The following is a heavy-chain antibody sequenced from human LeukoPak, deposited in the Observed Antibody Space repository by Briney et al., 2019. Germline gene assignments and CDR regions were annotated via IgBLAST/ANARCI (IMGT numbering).Heavy chain of an antibody. CDR3: AKVPDY. J-gene: IGHJ4*02. Sequence: AGSLRLSCAASXFTVSYNYMSWVRQAPGKGLEWVLVIYSGGSAYYADSVKGRFTISRDNSKNTLYLQMNSLRAEDTAVYYCAKVPDYWGQGTLVTVSS. CDR2: IYSGGSA. CDR1: XFTVSYNY. V-gene: IGHV3-53*01.